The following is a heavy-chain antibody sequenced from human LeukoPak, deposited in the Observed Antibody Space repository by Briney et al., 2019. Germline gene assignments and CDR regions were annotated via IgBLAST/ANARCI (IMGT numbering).Heavy chain of an antibody. CDR3: ARPYYYDSSGYFPLGY. CDR2: IGGGGDTT. V-gene: IGHV3-23*01. Sequence: GGSPRLSCAASGFTFSNYALSWVRQAPGKGLEWVSGIGGGGDTTYYADSVKGRFTISRDNSKNTLYLQMNSLRAEDTAVYYCARPYYYDSSGYFPLGYWGQGTLVTVSS. J-gene: IGHJ4*02. CDR1: GFTFSNYA. D-gene: IGHD3-22*01.